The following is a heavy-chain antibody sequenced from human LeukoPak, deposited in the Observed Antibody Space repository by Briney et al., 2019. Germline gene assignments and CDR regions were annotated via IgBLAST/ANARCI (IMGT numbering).Heavy chain of an antibody. CDR3: ARGGGLDV. CDR2: INHTGNVN. CDR1: GFTFSSYW. V-gene: IGHV3-7*03. D-gene: IGHD3-16*01. Sequence: PGGSLRLSCAACGFTFSSYWMNWARQAPGKGLEWVANINHTGNVNYCVDSVKGRFTISRDNAKNSLYLQMSNLRAEDTAVYFCARGGGLDVWGQGATVTVSS. J-gene: IGHJ6*02.